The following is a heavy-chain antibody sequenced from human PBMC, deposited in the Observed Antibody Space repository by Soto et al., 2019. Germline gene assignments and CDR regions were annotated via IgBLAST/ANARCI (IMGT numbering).Heavy chain of an antibody. CDR1: GFTFSGSA. CDR3: TNPQVYYGMDV. Sequence: EVQLVESGGGLVQPGGSLKLSCAASGFTFSGSAVHWVRQASGKGLEWVGRIRSKANNYATAYAASVQGRFTIFRDDLKNTAYLQMNSLKTGDTAVYYCTNPQVYYGMDVWGQGTTVTVSS. J-gene: IGHJ6*02. V-gene: IGHV3-73*02. CDR2: IRSKANNYAT.